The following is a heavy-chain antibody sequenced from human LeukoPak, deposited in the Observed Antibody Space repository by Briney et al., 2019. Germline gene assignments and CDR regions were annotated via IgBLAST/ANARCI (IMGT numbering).Heavy chain of an antibody. Sequence: GGSLRLSCAASGFTFDDYAMHWVRQAPGKGLEWVSGISWNSGSIGYADSVKGRFTISRDNSKNTLYLQMNSLRAEDTAVYYCASISGVTFGGGGLPDYWGQGTLVTVSS. CDR2: ISWNSGSI. CDR3: ASISGVTFGGGGLPDY. J-gene: IGHJ4*02. D-gene: IGHD3-16*01. V-gene: IGHV3-9*01. CDR1: GFTFDDYA.